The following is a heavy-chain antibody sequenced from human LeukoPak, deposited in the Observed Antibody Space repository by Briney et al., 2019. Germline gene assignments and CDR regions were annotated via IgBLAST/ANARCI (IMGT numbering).Heavy chain of an antibody. D-gene: IGHD4-11*01. CDR3: ARGRKIYSNSVFDY. V-gene: IGHV3-48*03. J-gene: IGHJ4*02. CDR1: GFTFSSYE. CDR2: IDSSGSTI. Sequence: GGTLRLSCAASGFTFSSYEMNWVRQAPGKGLEWVSYIDSSGSTIHYADSVKGRFTISRDNAKNSLYLQMNSLRAEDTALYYCARGRKIYSNSVFDYWGQGTLVTVSS.